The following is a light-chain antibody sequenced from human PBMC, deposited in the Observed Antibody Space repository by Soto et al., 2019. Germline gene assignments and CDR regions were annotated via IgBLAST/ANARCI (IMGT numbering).Light chain of an antibody. Sequence: EIVFTPYPGTLSLSSGERATLSCMAIQSVSSSYLAWYQQKPGQAPRFLIYGTSSRATGIPARFSGSGSETEFTLTISSLQAEDSAVYFCQQYNNWPTWTFGQGTKVDIK. V-gene: IGKV3-15*01. CDR3: QQYNNWPTWT. CDR2: GTS. J-gene: IGKJ1*01. CDR1: QSVSSSY.